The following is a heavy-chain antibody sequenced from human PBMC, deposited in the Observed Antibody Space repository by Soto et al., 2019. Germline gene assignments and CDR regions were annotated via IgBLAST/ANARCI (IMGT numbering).Heavy chain of an antibody. D-gene: IGHD3-3*01. Sequence: PSETLSLTCTVSGGSITSYYWSWIRQPPGKGLEWIGYIYYTGNTNYNPSLKSRVTISVDTSKNQLSLKLNSVTAADTAVYYCAILVFPNWFDPWGQGTLVTVSS. CDR1: GGSITSYY. J-gene: IGHJ5*02. V-gene: IGHV4-59*01. CDR2: IYYTGNT. CDR3: AILVFPNWFDP.